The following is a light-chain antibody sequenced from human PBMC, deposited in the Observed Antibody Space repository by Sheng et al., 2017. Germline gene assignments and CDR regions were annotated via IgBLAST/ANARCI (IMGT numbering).Light chain of an antibody. J-gene: IGLJ1*01. CDR1: TSDVGGYKF. CDR2: EVS. V-gene: IGLV2-14*03. Sequence: QSALTQPASVSGSPGQSITISCTGTTSDVGGYKFVSWYQQHPGKDPKLMIYEVSNRPSGVSNRFSGSKSGNTASLTISGLQAEDEADYYCSSLTTSGTYVFGTGTLVTVL. CDR3: SSLTTSGTYV.